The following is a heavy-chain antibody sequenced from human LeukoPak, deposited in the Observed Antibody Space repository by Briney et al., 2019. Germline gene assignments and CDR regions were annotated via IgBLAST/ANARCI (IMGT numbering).Heavy chain of an antibody. CDR1: GFILSTHG. J-gene: IGHJ4*02. Sequence: GGSLRLSCAASGFILSTHGMHWVRQAPGKGLEWVAGMWYDGSREDYADSVKGRFTISRDNSKNTLYLQMNSLRAEDTAVYYCAREMGSGYDSDAFDYWGQGTLVTVSS. V-gene: IGHV3-33*01. CDR2: MWYDGSRE. D-gene: IGHD5-12*01. CDR3: AREMGSGYDSDAFDY.